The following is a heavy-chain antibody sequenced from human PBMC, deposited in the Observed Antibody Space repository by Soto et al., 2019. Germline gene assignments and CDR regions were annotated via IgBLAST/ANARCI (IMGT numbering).Heavy chain of an antibody. J-gene: IGHJ3*01. CDR2: IYWSGDE. Sequence: PTQTPTRIRYLSALPFTTIVVELGWIRQPPGKALEWLAHIYWSGDEHYRPSLRSRLSITKDASKNQVVLTMTNMDPVDTSTYYCARGLTALPFFAFYVCRQG. CDR1: ALPFTTIVVE. D-gene: IGHD6-6*01. CDR3: ARGLTALPFFAFYV. V-gene: IGHV2-5*01.